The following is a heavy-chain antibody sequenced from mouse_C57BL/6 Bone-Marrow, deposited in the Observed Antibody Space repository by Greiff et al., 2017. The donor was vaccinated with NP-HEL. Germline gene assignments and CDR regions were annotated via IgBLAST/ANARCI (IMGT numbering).Heavy chain of an antibody. J-gene: IGHJ3*01. CDR1: GYTFTSYW. CDR3: TARGYYYGSRFAY. V-gene: IGHV1-55*01. CDR2: IYPGSGST. D-gene: IGHD1-1*01. Sequence: QVQLQQPGAELVKPGASVKMSCKASGYTFTSYWITWVKQRPGQGLEWIGDIYPGSGSTNYNEKFKSKATITADTSSNTAYLQLSSLTSEDTAVYSCTARGYYYGSRFAYWGQGTLVTVSA.